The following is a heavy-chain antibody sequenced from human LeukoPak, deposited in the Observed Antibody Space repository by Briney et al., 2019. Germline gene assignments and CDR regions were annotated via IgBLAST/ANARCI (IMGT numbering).Heavy chain of an antibody. V-gene: IGHV4-59*06. J-gene: IGHJ4*02. D-gene: IGHD2-2*03. CDR1: GGSISSYY. CDR2: IYYSGST. Sequence: KPSETLSLTCTVSGGSISSYYWSWIRQPPGKGLEWIGYIYYSGSTYYNPSLKSRVTISVDTSKNQFSLKLSSVTAADTAVYHCARVDGYCSSTSCYGYFDYWGQGTLVTVSS. CDR3: ARVDGYCSSTSCYGYFDY.